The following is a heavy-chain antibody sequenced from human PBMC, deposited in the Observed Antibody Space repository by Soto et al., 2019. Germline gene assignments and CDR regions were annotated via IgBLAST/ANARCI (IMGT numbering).Heavy chain of an antibody. J-gene: IGHJ4*02. Sequence: VASVKGSCKASGYTFTSDDSNWVRQATEQGLEWMGWMNPNSGNTGYAQKFQGRVTMTRNTSISTAYMELISLRSEDTAVYYCARGTDGYSDRRHLPTNCXQGPLVTVSS. D-gene: IGHD4-17*01. CDR1: GYTFTSDD. CDR2: MNPNSGNT. V-gene: IGHV1-8*01. CDR3: ARGTDGYSDRRHLPTN.